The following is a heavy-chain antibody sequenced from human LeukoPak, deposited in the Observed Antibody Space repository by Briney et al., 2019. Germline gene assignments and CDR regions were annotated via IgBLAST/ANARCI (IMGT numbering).Heavy chain of an antibody. CDR2: IYHSGST. Sequence: PSETLSLTCAVSGGSISSGGYSWSWIRQPPGKGLEWIGYIYHSGSTYYNPSLKSRVTISVDRSKNQFSLKLNSVTAADTAVYYCARAAGYCSSTSCYAFGAFDIWGQGTMVTVSS. V-gene: IGHV4-30-2*01. J-gene: IGHJ3*02. CDR1: GGSISSGGYS. CDR3: ARAAGYCSSTSCYAFGAFDI. D-gene: IGHD2-2*01.